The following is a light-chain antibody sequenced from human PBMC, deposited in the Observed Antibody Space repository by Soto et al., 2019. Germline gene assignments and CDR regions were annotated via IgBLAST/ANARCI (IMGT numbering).Light chain of an antibody. Sequence: QSALTQPDSVSGSPGESITISCTGTNTDIGGYNYVSWYQQHPGKAPKLVIYDVSSRPSGVSSRFSGSKSGYTASLTISGLQAEDDAHYYCRSYRTCRTLEVFGTGTKLTVL. CDR3: RSYRTCRTLEV. V-gene: IGLV2-14*03. CDR1: NTDIGGYNY. J-gene: IGLJ1*01. CDR2: DVS.